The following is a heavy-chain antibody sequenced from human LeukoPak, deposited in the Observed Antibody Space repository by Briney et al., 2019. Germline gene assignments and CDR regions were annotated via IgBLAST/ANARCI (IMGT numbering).Heavy chain of an antibody. CDR3: TRMTTGRDY. V-gene: IGHV4-34*01. Sequence: PLETLSLTCAVSGVSFNDYYWSWVRQTPGRGLEWIGEINHSGYTNDSPSLKSRVTLSIDTSRNQFSLNLRSVTVADTGIYYCTRMTTGRDYWGQGTLVTVSS. CDR1: GVSFNDYY. J-gene: IGHJ4*02. CDR2: INHSGYT. D-gene: IGHD4-17*01.